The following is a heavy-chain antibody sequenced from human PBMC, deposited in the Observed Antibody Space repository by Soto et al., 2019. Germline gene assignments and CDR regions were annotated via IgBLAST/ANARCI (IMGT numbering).Heavy chain of an antibody. V-gene: IGHV4-39*01. J-gene: IGHJ5*02. D-gene: IGHD3-22*01. CDR3: ARHDGARYYYDGTGQGWFYP. CDR1: GGSISSSSYY. CDR2: IYYSGST. Sequence: QLQLQESGPGLVKPSETLSLTCTVSGGSISSSSYYWGWIRQPPGKGLEWIGSIYYSGSTYYNPSLKSRVTISVDTSNDQFSLMLSSVTGADTAVYYCARHDGARYYYDGTGQGWFYPWGQGTLVTVSS.